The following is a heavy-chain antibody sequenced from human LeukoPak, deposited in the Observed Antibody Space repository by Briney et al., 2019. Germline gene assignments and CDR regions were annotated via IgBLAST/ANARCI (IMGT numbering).Heavy chain of an antibody. Sequence: ASVKVSCKASGYTFSSYGISWVRQAPGQGLEWMGWISVYKGNTNYAQKFQGRVTMTTDTSTSTAYMELRSLRFEDTAVYYCARVDAAHYFDYWGQGTLVTVSS. CDR1: GYTFSSYG. CDR2: ISVYKGNT. D-gene: IGHD2-15*01. CDR3: ARVDAAHYFDY. J-gene: IGHJ4*02. V-gene: IGHV1-18*01.